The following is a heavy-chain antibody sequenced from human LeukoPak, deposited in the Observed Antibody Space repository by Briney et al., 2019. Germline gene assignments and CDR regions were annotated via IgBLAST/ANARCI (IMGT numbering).Heavy chain of an antibody. J-gene: IGHJ3*02. Sequence: SVKVSCKASGGTFSSYAISWVRQAPGQGLEWMGGIIPIFGTANYAQKFQGRVTITADESTSTAYMELSSLRSEDTAVYYCARAIGNYYDSRPAFDIWGQGTMVTVSS. CDR3: ARAIGNYYDSRPAFDI. CDR2: IIPIFGTA. V-gene: IGHV1-69*13. CDR1: GGTFSSYA. D-gene: IGHD3-22*01.